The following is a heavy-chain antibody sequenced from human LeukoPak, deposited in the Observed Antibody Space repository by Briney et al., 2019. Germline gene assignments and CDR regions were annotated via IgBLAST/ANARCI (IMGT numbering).Heavy chain of an antibody. V-gene: IGHV3-30-3*01. D-gene: IGHD3-3*01. Sequence: GGSLRLSCAASGFTFSGYSVHWVRQAPGKGLEWVAVISYDGSSKYYADSVKGRFTISRDNSKNTLYLQINSLRAEDTAVYYCARDLRLRFLEWLFYFDYRGQGTLVSVSS. CDR2: ISYDGSSK. J-gene: IGHJ4*02. CDR1: GFTFSGYS. CDR3: ARDLRLRFLEWLFYFDY.